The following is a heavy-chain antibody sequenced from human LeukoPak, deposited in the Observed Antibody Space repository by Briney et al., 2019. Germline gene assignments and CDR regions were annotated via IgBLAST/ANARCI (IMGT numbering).Heavy chain of an antibody. D-gene: IGHD5-24*01. Sequence: GGSLRLSCAASGFTFSSYGMHWVRQAPGKGLEWVAVIWYDGSNKYYADSVKGRFTISRDNSKNTLYLQMNSLRAEDTAVYYCARDSRWLQRGLGYWGQGTLVTVSS. CDR2: IWYDGSNK. CDR3: ARDSRWLQRGLGY. J-gene: IGHJ4*02. V-gene: IGHV3-33*01. CDR1: GFTFSSYG.